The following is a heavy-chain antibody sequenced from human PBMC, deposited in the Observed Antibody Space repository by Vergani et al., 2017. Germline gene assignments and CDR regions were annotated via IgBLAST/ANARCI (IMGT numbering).Heavy chain of an antibody. J-gene: IGHJ4*03. D-gene: IGHD2-21*01. CDR1: GYTFNTYA. V-gene: IGHV7-4-1*02. Sequence: QVLVVQSGSEFKKPGASVKVSCKTSGYTFNTYAICWVRQAPGQGLEWMGWINTNNGDPTYDQDFTGRFIFSLDTSASTAYLEINNLKPEDTAFYYCAPEGGPHSIWGQGTLVTVSS. CDR2: INTNNGDP. CDR3: APEGGPHSI.